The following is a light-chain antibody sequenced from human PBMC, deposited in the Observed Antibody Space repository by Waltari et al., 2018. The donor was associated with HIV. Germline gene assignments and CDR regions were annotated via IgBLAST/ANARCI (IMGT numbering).Light chain of an antibody. J-gene: IGKJ2*01. CDR2: KTS. CDR3: QQYNSHSYT. Sequence: DVQMTQSPSTLSASVGDKVTITCRASQIIHNWLAWYQQKPGKPPKLVIYKTSYLESGVPGRFSGSGSGADFTLTIDGLQPDDFATYYCQQYNSHSYTFGQGTKVDVK. CDR1: QIIHNW. V-gene: IGKV1-5*03.